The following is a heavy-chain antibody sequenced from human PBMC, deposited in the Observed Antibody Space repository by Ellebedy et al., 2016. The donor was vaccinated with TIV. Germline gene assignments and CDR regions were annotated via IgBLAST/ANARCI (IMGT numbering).Heavy chain of an antibody. CDR2: INSDGSST. D-gene: IGHD1-26*01. J-gene: IGHJ4*02. V-gene: IGHV3-74*01. CDR3: AREPVGALSIDY. Sequence: GGSLRLXXAASGFTFSSYWMHWVRQAPGKGLVWVSRINSDGSSTNYADSVKGRFTISRDNAKNTLYLQMNSLRVEDTVVYYCAREPVGALSIDYWGQGTLVTVSS. CDR1: GFTFSSYW.